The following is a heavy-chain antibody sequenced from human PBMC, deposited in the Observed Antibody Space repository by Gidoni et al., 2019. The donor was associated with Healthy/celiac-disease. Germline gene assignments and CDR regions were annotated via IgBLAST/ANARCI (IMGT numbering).Heavy chain of an antibody. CDR3: ARSGYSYGFERYFDL. Sequence: QVQLHESGPGLVKPSETLSLTCTVSGGSISSYYWSWIRQPPGKGLEWIGYIYYSGSTNYNPSLKSRVTISVDTSKNQFSLKLSSVTAADTAVYYCARSGYSYGFERYFDLWGRGTLVTVSS. J-gene: IGHJ2*01. CDR1: GGSISSYY. CDR2: IYYSGST. V-gene: IGHV4-59*01. D-gene: IGHD5-18*01.